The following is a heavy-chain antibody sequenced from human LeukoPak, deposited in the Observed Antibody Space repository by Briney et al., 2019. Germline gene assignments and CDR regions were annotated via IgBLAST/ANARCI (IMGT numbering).Heavy chain of an antibody. V-gene: IGHV3-74*01. CDR1: GFTFSNYT. Sequence: GGSLRLSCAASGFTFSNYTMNWVRQAPGKGLVWVSRINSDGSSTSYADSVKGRFTISRDNAKNTLYLQMNSLRAEDTAVYYCAREPYMVLFDYWGQGTLVAVSS. CDR3: AREPYMVLFDY. J-gene: IGHJ4*02. CDR2: INSDGSST. D-gene: IGHD3-10*01.